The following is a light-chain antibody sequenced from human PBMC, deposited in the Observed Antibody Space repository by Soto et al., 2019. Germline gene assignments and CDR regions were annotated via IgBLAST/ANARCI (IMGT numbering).Light chain of an antibody. CDR1: QRVSND. CDR3: RQYNNWPLT. Sequence: EIVMTQSPATLPVSQGERATLSCRASQRVSNDFAWYQQRPDQAPRLLIYDASTRATGVPARFSGSGSGTEFTLTISSLQSEDFALYYCRQYNNWPLTFGGGTKVDIK. J-gene: IGKJ4*01. CDR2: DAS. V-gene: IGKV3-15*01.